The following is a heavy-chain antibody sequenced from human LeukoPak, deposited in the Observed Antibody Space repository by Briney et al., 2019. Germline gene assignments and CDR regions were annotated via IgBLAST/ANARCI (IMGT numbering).Heavy chain of an antibody. CDR1: GGSIRNYY. V-gene: IGHV4-4*07. CDR2: IYTSGST. D-gene: IGHD3-10*01. CDR3: ARESDYGSGSYYTPGFDY. Sequence: PSETLSLTCTVSGGSIRNYYWSWIRQPAGKGLEWIGRIYTSGSTNYNPSLKSRVTISVDTSKNQFSLKLSSVTAADTAVYYCARESDYGSGSYYTPGFDYWGQGTLVTVSS. J-gene: IGHJ4*02.